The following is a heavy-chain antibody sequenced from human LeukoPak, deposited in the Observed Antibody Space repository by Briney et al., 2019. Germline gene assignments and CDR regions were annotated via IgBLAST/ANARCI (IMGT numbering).Heavy chain of an antibody. CDR3: ARDTHKYCSSTSCYPRSERYYYYYYMDV. CDR1: GSTFNSYS. J-gene: IGHJ6*03. Sequence: ASVHVSCPCSGSTFNSYSISWVRQPPGQRLEWMGGIIPIFGTANYAQKFQGRVTITTDESTGTAYMELSSLRSEDTAVYYCARDTHKYCSSTSCYPRSERYYYYYYMDVWGKGTTVTVSS. V-gene: IGHV1-69*05. CDR2: IIPIFGTA. D-gene: IGHD2-2*01.